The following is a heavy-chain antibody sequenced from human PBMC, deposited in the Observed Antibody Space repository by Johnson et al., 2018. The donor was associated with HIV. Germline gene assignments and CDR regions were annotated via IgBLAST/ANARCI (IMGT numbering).Heavy chain of an antibody. CDR1: GFTFSSYG. D-gene: IGHD5-12*01. CDR2: IRYDGSNK. Sequence: QVQLVESGGGVVQPGGSLRLSCVASGFTFSSYGIHWVRQAPGKGLEWVAFIRYDGSNKYYADSVKGRFTIFRDNSKNTLYLQMNSLRAEDTAVYYCAKSLPGYDAFDIWGQGTVVTVSS. J-gene: IGHJ3*02. CDR3: AKSLPGYDAFDI. V-gene: IGHV3-30*02.